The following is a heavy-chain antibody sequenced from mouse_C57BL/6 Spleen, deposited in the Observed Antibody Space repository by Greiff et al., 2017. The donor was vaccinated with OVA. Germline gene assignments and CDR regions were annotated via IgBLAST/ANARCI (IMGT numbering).Heavy chain of an antibody. J-gene: IGHJ2*01. Sequence: EVQGVESGGGLVKPGGSLKLSCAASGFTFSSYTMSWVRQTPEKRLEWVATISGGGGNTYYPDSVKGRFTISRDNAKNTLYLQMSSLRSEDTALYYCARHQYSNYVEVFDYWGQGTTLTVSS. CDR2: ISGGGGNT. CDR3: ARHQYSNYVEVFDY. V-gene: IGHV5-9*01. CDR1: GFTFSSYT. D-gene: IGHD2-5*01.